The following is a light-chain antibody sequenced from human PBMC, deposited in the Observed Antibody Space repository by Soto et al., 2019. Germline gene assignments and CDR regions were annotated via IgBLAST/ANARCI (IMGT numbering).Light chain of an antibody. J-gene: IGKJ1*01. Sequence: EIVMTQYPVTLSVSPGERATLSCRASQSVSSNLAWYQQKPGQAPSLLIYGAFTRATGIPARFSGTGTETEFALNISSLQSEDFALYYCQQYNDWPRTLGQVT. CDR3: QQYNDWPRT. CDR1: QSVSSN. CDR2: GAF. V-gene: IGKV3-15*01.